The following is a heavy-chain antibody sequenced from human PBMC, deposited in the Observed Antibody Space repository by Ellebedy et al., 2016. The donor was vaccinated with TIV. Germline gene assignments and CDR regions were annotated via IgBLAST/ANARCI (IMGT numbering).Heavy chain of an antibody. V-gene: IGHV3-48*01. CDR1: GFTFSRYS. CDR3: AAAAGAGDDAFDI. J-gene: IGHJ3*02. D-gene: IGHD6-13*01. Sequence: GESLKISXAASGFTFSRYSLNWVRQAPGKGLEWVSYISSSSSTIYYADSVKGRFTISRDNAKNSLYLQMNSLRAEDTAVYYCAAAAGAGDDAFDIWGQGTMVTVSS. CDR2: ISSSSSTI.